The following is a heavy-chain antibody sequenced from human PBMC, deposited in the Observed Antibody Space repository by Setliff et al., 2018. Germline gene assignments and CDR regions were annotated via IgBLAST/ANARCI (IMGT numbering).Heavy chain of an antibody. CDR3: ARDRKEIVVKPPAASLDY. J-gene: IGHJ4*02. D-gene: IGHD2-2*01. CDR2: ISAYNGYI. Sequence: AASGKVSCKASGYSFGSSGISWVRQAPGQGLEWMGWISAYNGYIVYAQKYQGRVTITTDTSTTTADMEVRSLRSDDTAVYYCARDRKEIVVKPPAASLDYWGQGAQVTVSS. CDR1: GYSFGSSG. V-gene: IGHV1-18*01.